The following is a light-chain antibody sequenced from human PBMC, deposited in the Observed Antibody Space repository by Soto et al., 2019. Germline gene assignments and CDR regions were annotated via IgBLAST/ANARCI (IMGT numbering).Light chain of an antibody. Sequence: EIVLTQFPGTLSLSPGERATLSCRASQSVGSNYLAWYQQRPGQPPNLLIFGASHRAPDIPDRFSGSGSGTEFTLTISSLQPEDFATYYCQQHGQWPITFGQGTRLEI. CDR1: QSVGSNY. J-gene: IGKJ5*01. CDR3: QQHGQWPIT. V-gene: IGKV3-20*01. CDR2: GAS.